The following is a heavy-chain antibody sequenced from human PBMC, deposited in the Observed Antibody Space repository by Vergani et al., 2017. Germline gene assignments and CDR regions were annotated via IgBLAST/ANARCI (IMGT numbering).Heavy chain of an antibody. D-gene: IGHD6-13*01. Sequence: EVQLVESGGGLVQPGGSLRLSCAASGFTVSSNYMSWVRQAPGKGLEWVSVIYSGGSTYYADSVKGRFTISRDNSKNTLYLQMNSLRAEDTAVYYCAKSDSGIAAAPIGGVDPWGQGTLVTVSS. CDR3: AKSDSGIAAAPIGGVDP. J-gene: IGHJ5*02. CDR1: GFTVSSNY. CDR2: IYSGGST. V-gene: IGHV3-66*01.